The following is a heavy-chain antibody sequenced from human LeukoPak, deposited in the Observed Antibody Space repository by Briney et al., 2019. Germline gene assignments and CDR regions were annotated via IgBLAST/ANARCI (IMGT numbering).Heavy chain of an antibody. V-gene: IGHV4-34*01. J-gene: IGHJ4*02. D-gene: IGHD5-24*01. CDR3: ARRRLGYYFDY. CDR1: GGSFSGYY. CDR2: INPRGST. Sequence: SETLSLTCGVYGGSFSGYYWSWIRQPPGKGLEWIGEINPRGSTKYNPSLKSGVTLSAETSKNQFSLTLHSVTAADTAVYYCARRRLGYYFDYWGQGTLVTVSS.